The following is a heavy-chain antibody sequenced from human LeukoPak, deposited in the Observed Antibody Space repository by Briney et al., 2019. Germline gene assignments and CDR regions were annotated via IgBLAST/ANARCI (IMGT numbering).Heavy chain of an antibody. CDR2: IYTSGNS. J-gene: IGHJ6*03. CDR3: ARGGYSYGYYYYYYMDV. Sequence: SETLSLTCTVSGGSINSGTYYWSWIRQPAGKGLEWIGRIYTSGNSNYNPSLKSRVIISIDTSKNQFSLKLRSVTAADTAVYYCARGGYSYGYYYYYYMDVWGKGTTVTVSS. CDR1: GGSINSGTYY. D-gene: IGHD5-18*01. V-gene: IGHV4-61*02.